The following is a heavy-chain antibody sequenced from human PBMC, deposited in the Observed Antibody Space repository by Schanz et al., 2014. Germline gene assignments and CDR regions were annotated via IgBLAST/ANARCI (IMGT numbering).Heavy chain of an antibody. V-gene: IGHV1-18*01. Sequence: QVQLVQSGAEVKKPGASVKVSCKASGYTFISYGIKWVRQAPGQGLEWMGWISAYNGHTDYAQKLQGRVTMTTDTSTGTAYMELSSLRSEDTAVYYCARGRGCTGGSCYSWFDLWGQGTLVTVAS. CDR1: GYTFISYG. CDR2: ISAYNGHT. D-gene: IGHD2-15*01. CDR3: ARGRGCTGGSCYSWFDL. J-gene: IGHJ5*02.